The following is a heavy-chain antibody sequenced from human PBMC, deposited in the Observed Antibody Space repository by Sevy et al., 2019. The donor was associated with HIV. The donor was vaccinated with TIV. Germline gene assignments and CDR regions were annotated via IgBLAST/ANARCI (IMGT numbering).Heavy chain of an antibody. D-gene: IGHD3-22*01. V-gene: IGHV3-23*01. J-gene: IGHJ3*02. CDR2: ISGSGGST. CDR3: AKDRYHTSGYYPEGAFDI. Sequence: GGSLRLSCAASGFTFSSYALNWVRQAPGKGLEWVSTISGSGGSTYYAASVKGRFTISRDNSKNTLYLQMDSLRAEDTAVYYCAKDRYHTSGYYPEGAFDICGQGTMVTVSS. CDR1: GFTFSSYA.